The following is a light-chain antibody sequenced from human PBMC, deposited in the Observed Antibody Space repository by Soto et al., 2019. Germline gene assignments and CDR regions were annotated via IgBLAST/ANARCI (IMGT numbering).Light chain of an antibody. J-gene: IGKJ1*01. Sequence: ESVLTQSPGTLSLSPGERATLSCRASQTIVGTYLAWYQQKPGQAPRLLIYGASSRASGIPDRFSGGGSWTDFTLTINRLEPEDSAVYYCQLGGFGQGTKVEI. CDR3: QLGG. CDR2: GAS. V-gene: IGKV3-20*01. CDR1: QTIVGTY.